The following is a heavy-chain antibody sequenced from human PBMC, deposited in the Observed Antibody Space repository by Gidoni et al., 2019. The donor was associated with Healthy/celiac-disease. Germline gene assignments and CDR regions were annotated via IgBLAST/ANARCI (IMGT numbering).Heavy chain of an antibody. D-gene: IGHD3-22*01. CDR2: IIPIFGTA. CDR1: GGTFSSYA. CDR3: ARGLAYDSSSYYYDQYDY. Sequence: QVQLVQSGAEVKKPGSSVKVYCKASGGTFSSYAISWVRQAPGQGLEWMGGIIPIFGTANYAQKFQGRVTITADESTSTAYMELSSLRSEDTAVYYCARGLAYDSSSYYYDQYDYWGQGTLVTVSS. V-gene: IGHV1-69*01. J-gene: IGHJ4*02.